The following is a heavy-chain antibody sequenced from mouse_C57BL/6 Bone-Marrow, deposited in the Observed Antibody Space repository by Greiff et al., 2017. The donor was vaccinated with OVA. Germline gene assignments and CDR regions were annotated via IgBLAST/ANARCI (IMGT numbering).Heavy chain of an antibody. CDR1: GYSITSDY. V-gene: IGHV3-8*01. J-gene: IGHJ4*01. D-gene: IGHD2-4*01. CDR2: ISYSGST. CDR3: ARFDDYEPAMDD. Sequence: EVKLMESGPGLAKPSQTLSLTCSVTGYSITSDYWNWIRQFPGNKLEYMGYISYSGSTYYNPSLKSRISITRDTSKNQYYLQLNSVTTEDTATYYCARFDDYEPAMDDWGQGTSVTVSS.